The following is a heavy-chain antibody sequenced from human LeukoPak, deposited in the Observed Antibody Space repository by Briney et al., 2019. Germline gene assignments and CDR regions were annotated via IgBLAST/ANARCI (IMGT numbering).Heavy chain of an antibody. CDR1: GYTFTSYD. V-gene: IGHV1-8*03. CDR2: MNPNSGNT. J-gene: IGHJ6*03. CDR3: ARRAVGNSYYSYMDV. D-gene: IGHD6-19*01. Sequence: ASVKVSCKASGYTFTSYDINWVRQATGQGLEWMGWMNPNSGNTGYAQKFQGRVTITRNTSISTAYMDLTSLRSEDTAVYYCARRAVGNSYYSYMDVWGKGTTVTVSS.